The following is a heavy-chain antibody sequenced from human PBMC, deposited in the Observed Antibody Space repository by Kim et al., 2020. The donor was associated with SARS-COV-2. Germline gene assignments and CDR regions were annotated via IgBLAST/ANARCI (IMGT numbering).Heavy chain of an antibody. CDR3: ARGRSYSSSCHTY. J-gene: IGHJ4*02. D-gene: IGHD6-13*01. V-gene: IGHV4-34*01. Sequence: YNPSLTSRVTISVDTSKSQFSLELSSVTAADTAVYYCARGRSYSSSCHTYWGQGTLVTVSS.